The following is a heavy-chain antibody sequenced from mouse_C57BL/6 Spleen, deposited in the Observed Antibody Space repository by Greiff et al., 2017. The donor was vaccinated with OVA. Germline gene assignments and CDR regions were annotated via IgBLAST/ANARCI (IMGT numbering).Heavy chain of an antibody. J-gene: IGHJ2*01. Sequence: QVQLKESGPELVKPGASVKISCTASGYAFSSSWMHWVKQRPGQGLEWIGRIYPGDGDTNYNGKFKGKATLTADKSSSTDFMQLSSLTSEDSAVYFCASYGSSQPLDYWGQGTTLTVSS. CDR3: ASYGSSQPLDY. D-gene: IGHD1-1*01. CDR2: IYPGDGDT. V-gene: IGHV1-82*01. CDR1: GYAFSSSW.